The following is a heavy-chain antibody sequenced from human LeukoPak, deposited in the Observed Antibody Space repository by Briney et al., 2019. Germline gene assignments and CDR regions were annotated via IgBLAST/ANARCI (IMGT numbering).Heavy chain of an antibody. J-gene: IGHJ4*02. D-gene: IGHD3-3*01. CDR1: GFTFSSYA. CDR2: ISGSGAST. Sequence: GGSLRLSCAASGFTFSSYAMSWVRQAPGKGLEWVSAISGSGASTYYADSVKGRFTISRDNSKNTLYLQMNSLRAEDTAVYYCAKDVPFRPNYDFWSGYYFDYWGQGTLVTVSS. CDR3: AKDVPFRPNYDFWSGYYFDY. V-gene: IGHV3-23*01.